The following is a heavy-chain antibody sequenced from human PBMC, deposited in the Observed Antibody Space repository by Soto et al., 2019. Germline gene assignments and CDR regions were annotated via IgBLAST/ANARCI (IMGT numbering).Heavy chain of an antibody. CDR2: IKQDGSEK. J-gene: IGHJ4*02. V-gene: IGHV3-7*01. D-gene: IGHD3-3*01. CDR1: GFTFSSYW. Sequence: LRLSCAASGFTFSSYWMSWVRQAPGKGLEWVANIKQDGSEKYYVDSVKGRFTISRDNAKNSLYLQMNSLRAEDTAVYYCAREYYDFWSGYYTPFDYWGQGTLVTVSS. CDR3: AREYYDFWSGYYTPFDY.